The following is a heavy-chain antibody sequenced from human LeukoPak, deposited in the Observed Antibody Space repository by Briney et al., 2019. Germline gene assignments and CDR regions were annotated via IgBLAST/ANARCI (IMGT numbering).Heavy chain of an antibody. V-gene: IGHV3-66*01. CDR3: ASSPYYGSGSYHNDYYYYGMDV. Sequence: GGSLRLSCAASGFTVSSNYVSWVRQAPGKGLEWVSVIYSGGSTYYADSVKGRFTISRDNSKNTLYLQMNSLRAEDTAVYYCASSPYYGSGSYHNDYYYYGMDVWGQGTTVTVSS. J-gene: IGHJ6*02. CDR2: IYSGGST. D-gene: IGHD3-10*01. CDR1: GFTVSSNY.